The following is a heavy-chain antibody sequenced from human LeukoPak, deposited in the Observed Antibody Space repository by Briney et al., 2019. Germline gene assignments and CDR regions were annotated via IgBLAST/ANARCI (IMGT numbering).Heavy chain of an antibody. Sequence: GGSLRLSCAASGFTFSNAWMSWVRQAPGKGLELVGRIKSKTDGGTTDYAAPVKGRFTISRDDSKNTLYLQMNSLKTEDTAVYYCTTGIAVAGTNYWGQGTLVTVSS. CDR2: IKSKTDGGTT. V-gene: IGHV3-15*01. D-gene: IGHD6-19*01. CDR3: TTGIAVAGTNY. J-gene: IGHJ4*02. CDR1: GFTFSNAW.